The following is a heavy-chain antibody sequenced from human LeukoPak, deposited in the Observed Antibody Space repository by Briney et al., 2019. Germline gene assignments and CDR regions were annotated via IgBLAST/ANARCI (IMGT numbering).Heavy chain of an antibody. CDR3: ARLNDILTGPFDY. CDR1: GYSFTKYW. D-gene: IGHD3-9*01. V-gene: IGHV5-51*01. CDR2: IDPSDSET. J-gene: IGHJ4*02. Sequence: GESLKISCKGSGYSFTKYWIGWVRQMPGKGLEWMGNIDPSDSETRHSPSFQGQVTISVDKPISTAYLQWNSLKASDTAMYYCARLNDILTGPFDYWGQGTLVTVSS.